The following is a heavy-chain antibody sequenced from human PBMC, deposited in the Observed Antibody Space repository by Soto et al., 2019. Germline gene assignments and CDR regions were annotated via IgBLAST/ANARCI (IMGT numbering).Heavy chain of an antibody. J-gene: IGHJ4*02. CDR2: VSPDGSSS. Sequence: EVQLVESGGGSVQPGGSLRLSCVGSGITFSNYWMHWVRQVPGKGPVWVSRVSPDGSSSSYADFVKGRFIVSRDNAKNVEYLQVNSLRADDTAVYYCATGGYSYGWGYWGQGTLVTVYS. CDR1: GITFSNYW. V-gene: IGHV3-74*01. CDR3: ATGGYSYGWGY. D-gene: IGHD5-18*01.